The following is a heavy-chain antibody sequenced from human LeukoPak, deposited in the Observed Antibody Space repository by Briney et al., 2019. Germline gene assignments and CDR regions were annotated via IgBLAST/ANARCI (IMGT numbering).Heavy chain of an antibody. CDR3: ATPLFLGHYGSGSYYAFDY. Sequence: ASVKVSCKASGYTFTGYYMHWVRQAPGQGLEWMGWINPNSGGTNYAQKFQGRVTMTRDTSISTAYMELSRLRSDDTAVYYCATPLFLGHYGSGSYYAFDYWGQGTLVTVSS. CDR1: GYTFTGYY. CDR2: INPNSGGT. D-gene: IGHD3-10*01. V-gene: IGHV1-2*02. J-gene: IGHJ4*02.